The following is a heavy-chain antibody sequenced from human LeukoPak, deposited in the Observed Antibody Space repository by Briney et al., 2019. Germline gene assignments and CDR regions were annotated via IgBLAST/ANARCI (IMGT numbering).Heavy chain of an antibody. CDR1: GYTFTGYY. Sequence: SVKVSCKASGYTFTGYYMHWVRQAPGQGLEWMGRIIPILGIANYAQKFQGRVTITADKSTSTAYMELSSLRSEDTAVYYCARVGDYGDFRSFDYWGQGTLVTVSS. J-gene: IGHJ4*02. CDR3: ARVGDYGDFRSFDY. V-gene: IGHV1-69*04. CDR2: IIPILGIA. D-gene: IGHD4-17*01.